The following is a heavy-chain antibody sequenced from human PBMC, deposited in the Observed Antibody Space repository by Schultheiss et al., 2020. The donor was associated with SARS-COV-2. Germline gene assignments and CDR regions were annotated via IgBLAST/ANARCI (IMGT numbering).Heavy chain of an antibody. CDR3: AKADRYYYDSSGPFRY. V-gene: IGHV3-23*01. D-gene: IGHD3-22*01. CDR2: ISGSGGST. Sequence: GESLKISCAASGFTFSSYAMSWVRQAPGKGLEWVSTISGSGGSTYCADSVKGRFTISRDNSKNTLNLQMTSLRAEDTAVYYCAKADRYYYDSSGPFRYWGQGTLVTVSS. J-gene: IGHJ4*02. CDR1: GFTFSSYA.